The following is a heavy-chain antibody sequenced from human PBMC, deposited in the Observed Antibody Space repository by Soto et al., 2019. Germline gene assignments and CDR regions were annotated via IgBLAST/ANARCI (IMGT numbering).Heavy chain of an antibody. D-gene: IGHD5-18*01. J-gene: IGHJ6*02. CDR2: INHSGST. CDR1: GGSFSGYY. CDR3: AREGIQLWLHYDGTDV. V-gene: IGHV4-34*01. Sequence: SETLSLTCAVYGGSFSGYYWSWIRQPPGKGLEWIGEINHSGSTNYNPSLKSRVTISVDTSKNQFSLKVSSVTAADTAVYYCAREGIQLWLHYDGTDVWGQGTTVTVSS.